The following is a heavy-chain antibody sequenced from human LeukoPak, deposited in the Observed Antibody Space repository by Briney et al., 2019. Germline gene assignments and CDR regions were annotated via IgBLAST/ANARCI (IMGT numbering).Heavy chain of an antibody. CDR1: GYTFTGYY. J-gene: IGHJ5*02. CDR3: ARDLRFLEWLNWFDP. CDR2: INPNSGGT. D-gene: IGHD3-3*01. V-gene: IGHV1-2*02. Sequence: GGPVKGSCKASGYTFTGYYIHWGRQAPGQRVGWVGWINPNSGGTNYAQKFQGRVTMTRDTSISTAYMELSRLRSDDTAVYYCARDLRFLEWLNWFDPWGQGTLVTVSS.